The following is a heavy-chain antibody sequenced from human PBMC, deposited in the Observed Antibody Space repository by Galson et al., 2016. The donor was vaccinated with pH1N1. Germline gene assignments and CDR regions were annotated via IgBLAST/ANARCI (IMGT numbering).Heavy chain of an antibody. J-gene: IGHJ4*02. V-gene: IGHV3-21*01. Sequence: SLRLSCAASGFIFSGYSMNWVRQAPGKGLEWVSSITSGSFHIYYADSVKGRFTISRDNAKNSLFLQMNSLRVEDTALYYCGRRQVGGTGTFDSWGQGTLVTVSS. D-gene: IGHD1-26*01. CDR3: GRRQVGGTGTFDS. CDR2: ITSGSFHI. CDR1: GFIFSGYS.